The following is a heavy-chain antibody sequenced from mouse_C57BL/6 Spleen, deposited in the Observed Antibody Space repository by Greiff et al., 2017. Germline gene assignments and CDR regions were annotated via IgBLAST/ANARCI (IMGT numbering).Heavy chain of an antibody. CDR3: ARPMVTTHAMDY. J-gene: IGHJ4*01. D-gene: IGHD2-2*01. V-gene: IGHV5-6*02. Sequence: DVKLVESGGDLVKPGGSLKLSCAASGFTFSSYGMSWVRQTPDKRLEWVATISSGGSYTYYPDSVKGRFTISRDNAKNTLYLQMSSLKSEDTAMYYCARPMVTTHAMDYWGQGTSVTVSS. CDR2: ISSGGSYT. CDR1: GFTFSSYG.